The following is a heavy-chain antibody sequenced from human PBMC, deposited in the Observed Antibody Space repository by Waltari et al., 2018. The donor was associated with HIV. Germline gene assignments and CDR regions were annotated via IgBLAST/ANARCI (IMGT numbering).Heavy chain of an antibody. J-gene: IGHJ3*02. CDR2: INHSGST. CDR1: GGSFSGYY. D-gene: IGHD2-2*01. V-gene: IGHV4-34*01. CDR3: ARGGSSTSCYVCSDAFDI. Sequence: QVQLQQWGAGLLKPSETLSLTCAVYGGSFSGYYWSWIRQPPGKGLEWIGEINHSGSTNYNPSRKSRVTISVDTSKNQFSLKLSSVNAADTAVYYCARGGSSTSCYVCSDAFDIWGQGTMVTVSS.